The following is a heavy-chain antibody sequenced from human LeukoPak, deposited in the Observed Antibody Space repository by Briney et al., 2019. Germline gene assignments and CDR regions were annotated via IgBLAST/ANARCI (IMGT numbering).Heavy chain of an antibody. V-gene: IGHV1-46*01. CDR3: ARDTSIGYSSSWYYAY. CDR2: INPSGGST. D-gene: IGHD6-13*01. Sequence: ASVKVSCKASGYTFTSYYMHWVRQGPGQGLEWMGIINPSGGSTSYAQKFQGRVTMTRDMSTSTVYMELSRLRSDDTAVYYCARDTSIGYSSSWYYAYWGQGTLVTVSS. CDR1: GYTFTSYY. J-gene: IGHJ4*02.